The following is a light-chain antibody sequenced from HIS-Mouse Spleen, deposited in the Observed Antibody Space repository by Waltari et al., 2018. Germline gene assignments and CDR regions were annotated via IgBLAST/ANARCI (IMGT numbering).Light chain of an antibody. CDR3: CSYAGSSTWV. CDR2: EVS. CDR1: SSDVGSYNL. Sequence: QSALTQPASVSGSPGQSITISCTGTSSDVGSYNLVSWYQQHPGKAPTIMIYEVSKRPSGGSNRFSGSKSGNTASLTISGLQDEDEADYYCCSYAGSSTWVFGGGTKLTVL. V-gene: IGLV2-23*02. J-gene: IGLJ3*02.